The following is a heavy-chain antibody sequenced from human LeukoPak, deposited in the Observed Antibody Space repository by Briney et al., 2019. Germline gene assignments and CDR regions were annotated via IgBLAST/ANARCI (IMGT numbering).Heavy chain of an antibody. J-gene: IGHJ3*02. CDR2: IIPIFGTA. CDR1: GGTFSSYA. Sequence: SVKVSCKASGGTFSSYAISWVRQAPGQGLEWMGGIIPIFGTANYAQKFQGGVTITADKSTSTAYMELSSLRSEDTAVYYCARDVGQQLVRHAFDIWGQGTMVTVSS. CDR3: ARDVGQQLVRHAFDI. D-gene: IGHD6-13*01. V-gene: IGHV1-69*06.